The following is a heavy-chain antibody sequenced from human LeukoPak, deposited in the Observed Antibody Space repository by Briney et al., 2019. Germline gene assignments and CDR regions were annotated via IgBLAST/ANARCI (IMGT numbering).Heavy chain of an antibody. V-gene: IGHV1-8*01. Sequence: ASVTVSCTASGYTFTSYDINWVRQATGQGLEWMGWINPNNGNTGYAQKFQGRVTMTRSTSISTAYMELSSLRSEDTAVYYCARLASSSWPLYYYYGMDVWGQGTTVTVSS. J-gene: IGHJ6*02. CDR1: GYTFTSYD. CDR2: INPNNGNT. CDR3: ARLASSSWPLYYYYGMDV. D-gene: IGHD6-13*01.